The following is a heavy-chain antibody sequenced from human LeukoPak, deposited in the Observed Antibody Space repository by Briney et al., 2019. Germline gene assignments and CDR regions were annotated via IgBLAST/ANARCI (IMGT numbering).Heavy chain of an antibody. CDR3: ATGPIAAAGTLYDY. D-gene: IGHD6-13*01. CDR1: GGTFSSYA. V-gene: IGHV1-69*04. J-gene: IGHJ4*02. Sequence: ASVKVSCKASGGTFSSYAISWVRQAPGQGLEWMGRIIPILGIANYAQKFQGRVTITADKSTSTAYMELSSLRSEDTAVYYCATGPIAAAGTLYDYWGQGTLVTVSS. CDR2: IIPILGIA.